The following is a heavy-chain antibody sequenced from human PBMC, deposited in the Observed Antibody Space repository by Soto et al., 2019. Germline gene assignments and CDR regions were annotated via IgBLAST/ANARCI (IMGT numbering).Heavy chain of an antibody. CDR3: AKVGIAAGTDL. Sequence: GGSLRLSCAASGFTFSSYGMHWVRQAPGRGLEWVAVISNDGSNKYYADSVKGRFTISRDNSKNTLYLQMNSLRAEDTAVYYCAKVGIAAGTDLWGRGTLVTVSS. CDR1: GFTFSSYG. D-gene: IGHD6-13*01. V-gene: IGHV3-30*18. J-gene: IGHJ2*01. CDR2: ISNDGSNK.